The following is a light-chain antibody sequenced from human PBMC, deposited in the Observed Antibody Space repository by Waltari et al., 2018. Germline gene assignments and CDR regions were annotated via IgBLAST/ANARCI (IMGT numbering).Light chain of an antibody. CDR2: EDN. Sequence: FLLTQPHSVSESPGKTVIISCTRSSGSIDSDYVQWSQPRPGSSPTIVIYEDNERPSGVPARFYGCIDTCSNSASLASTGLQTEDEADYHCQSYDGSTHDWVFGGGTKLTVL. CDR1: SGSIDSDY. CDR3: QSYDGSTHDWV. V-gene: IGLV6-57*01. J-gene: IGLJ3*02.